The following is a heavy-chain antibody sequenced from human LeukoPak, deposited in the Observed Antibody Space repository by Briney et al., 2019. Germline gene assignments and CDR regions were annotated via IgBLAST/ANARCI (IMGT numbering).Heavy chain of an antibody. Sequence: PGGSLRLSCAASGFTFSSYGMHWVRQAPGKGLEWVAFIRYDGSNKYYADSVKGRFTISRDNSKNTLYLQMNSLRAEDTAVYYCATSAYVDTAMVVNFDYWGQGTLVTVSS. J-gene: IGHJ4*02. CDR2: IRYDGSNK. CDR1: GFTFSSYG. CDR3: ATSAYVDTAMVVNFDY. D-gene: IGHD5-18*01. V-gene: IGHV3-30*02.